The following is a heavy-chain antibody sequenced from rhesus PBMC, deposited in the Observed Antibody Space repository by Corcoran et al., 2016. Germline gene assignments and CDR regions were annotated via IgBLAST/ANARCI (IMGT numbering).Heavy chain of an antibody. CDR1: GGSISDDYY. CDR2: IYGRGGGT. CDR3: ARVGGWTEYFEF. Sequence: QVQLQESGPGLVKPSETLSLTCAVSGGSISDDYYWSWIRQPPGKGLEWIGYIYGRGGGTNYIPSLKNRVTISIDTSKNQFSLKLSSVTAADTAVYYCARVGGWTEYFEFWGQGALVTVSS. J-gene: IGHJ1*01. D-gene: IGHD6-31*01. V-gene: IGHV4-106*01.